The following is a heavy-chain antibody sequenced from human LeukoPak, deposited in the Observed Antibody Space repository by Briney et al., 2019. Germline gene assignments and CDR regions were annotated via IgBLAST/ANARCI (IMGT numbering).Heavy chain of an antibody. CDR1: GGSISSSSYY. D-gene: IGHD3-10*01. CDR2: YSGST. CDR3: ARSSYGAGSKPYWVDY. Sequence: PSETLSLTCTVSGGSISSSSYYWAWIRQPPGKGLEYIGSYSGSTYYNQSLKSRVTISVDTSKKQFSLKLSSVTAADTAVYYCARSSYGAGSKPYWVDYWGQGTLVTVSS. V-gene: IGHV4-39*01. J-gene: IGHJ4*02.